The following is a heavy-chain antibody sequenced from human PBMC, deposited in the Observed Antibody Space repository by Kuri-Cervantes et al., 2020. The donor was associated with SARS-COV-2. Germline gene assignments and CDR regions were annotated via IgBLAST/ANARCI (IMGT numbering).Heavy chain of an antibody. J-gene: IGHJ4*02. D-gene: IGHD6-19*01. V-gene: IGHV4-39*01. CDR3: ARLRGAVAEGFGY. CDR2: IYYTGNT. CDR1: RGSISSSSYY. Sequence: ESLKISCTVSRGSISSSSYYWGWIRQPPGKGLEWIGSIYYTGNTYYNPSLNSRVTMSVNTSKNQFSLKVSSVTAADTAVYYCARLRGAVAEGFGYWGQGTLVTVSS.